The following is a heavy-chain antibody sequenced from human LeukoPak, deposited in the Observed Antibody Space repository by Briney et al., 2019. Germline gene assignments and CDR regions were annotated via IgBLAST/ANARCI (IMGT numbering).Heavy chain of an antibody. J-gene: IGHJ5*02. CDR2: IRFDGSNE. Sequence: PGGSLRLSCVVSGFTFSTYNMHWVRQAPGKGLEWVAFIRFDGSNEYYADSVKGRFTISRDNSKNTLYLQMNSLRAEDTAIYYCTKDFRYLFDPWGQGTLVTVSS. CDR3: TKDFRYLFDP. V-gene: IGHV3-30*02. D-gene: IGHD1-1*01. CDR1: GFTFSTYN.